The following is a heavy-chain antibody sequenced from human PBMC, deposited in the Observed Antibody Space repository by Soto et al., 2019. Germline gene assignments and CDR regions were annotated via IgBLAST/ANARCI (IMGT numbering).Heavy chain of an antibody. Sequence: QVQLQESGPGLVKPSGTLSLTCAVSSGSISSSNWWSWVRQPPGKGLGWIGEIYHSGSTNYNPSLKSGVTISVDKSKNQFSLKLSSVTAADTAVYYCARDSAAAGTGGLDYWGQGTLVTVSS. J-gene: IGHJ4*02. CDR1: SGSISSSNW. CDR2: IYHSGST. D-gene: IGHD6-13*01. CDR3: ARDSAAAGTGGLDY. V-gene: IGHV4-4*02.